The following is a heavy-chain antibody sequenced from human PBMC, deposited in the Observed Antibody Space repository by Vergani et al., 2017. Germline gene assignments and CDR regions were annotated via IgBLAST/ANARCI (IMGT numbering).Heavy chain of an antibody. J-gene: IGHJ4*02. CDR3: AKDKGSVAAAGTTQDY. CDR2: ISWNSGSI. Sequence: EVQLVESGGGLVQPGRSLRLSCAASGFTFDDYAMHWVRQAPGKGLEWVSGISWNSGSIGYADSVKGRFTISRDNAKNSLYLQMNSLRAEDTALYYCAKDKGSVAAAGTTQDYWGQGTLVTVSS. D-gene: IGHD6-13*01. CDR1: GFTFDDYA. V-gene: IGHV3-9*01.